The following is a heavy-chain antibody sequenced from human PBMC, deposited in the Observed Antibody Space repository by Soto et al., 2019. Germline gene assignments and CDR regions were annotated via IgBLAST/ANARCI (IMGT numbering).Heavy chain of an antibody. J-gene: IGHJ4*02. CDR1: GFSFSSYA. CDR3: AKEGVGSSPPQ. V-gene: IGHV3-23*01. D-gene: IGHD6-6*01. CDR2: ITGSGGST. Sequence: GGSLRLSCAASGFSFSSYAMSWVRQAPGKGLEWVSAITGSGGSTYYADSVKGRFTISRDNSKNTLYLQMNSLRGDDTAVYYCAKEGVGSSPPQWGQGTLVTVSS.